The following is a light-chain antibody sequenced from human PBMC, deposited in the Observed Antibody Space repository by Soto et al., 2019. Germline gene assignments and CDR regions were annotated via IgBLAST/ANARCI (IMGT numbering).Light chain of an antibody. Sequence: DIQMTQSPSSLSASVGDRVSITCRASQDISNSLAWFQQKPGEAPKSLIYAASTLQSGVPSKFSGSGSGTDFTLTISSLQPEDFATYYCQQYNSFPPTFGGGTKVEIK. V-gene: IGKV1-16*02. CDR3: QQYNSFPPT. J-gene: IGKJ4*01. CDR2: AAS. CDR1: QDISNS.